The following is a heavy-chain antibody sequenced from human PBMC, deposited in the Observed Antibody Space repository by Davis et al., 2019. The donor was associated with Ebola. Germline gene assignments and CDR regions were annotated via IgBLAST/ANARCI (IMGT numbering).Heavy chain of an antibody. V-gene: IGHV3-21*04. CDR1: GFTFSSYS. Sequence: GESLKISCAASGFTFSSYSMNWVRQAPGKGLEWVSSISSSSSYIYYADSVKGRFTISRDNAKNSLYLQMNSLRAEDTAVYYCARVGYYYDSSGYYRSFDYWGQGTLVTVSS. J-gene: IGHJ4*02. CDR3: ARVGYYYDSSGYYRSFDY. CDR2: ISSSSSYI. D-gene: IGHD3-22*01.